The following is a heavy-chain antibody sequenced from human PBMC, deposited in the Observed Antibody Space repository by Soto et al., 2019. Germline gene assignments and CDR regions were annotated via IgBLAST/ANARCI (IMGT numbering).Heavy chain of an antibody. CDR2: INPLSGIP. Sequence: QVQLVQSGAEVKKPESSVKVSCKTSGGTFVRHVISWVRQAPGQGPEWMGKINPLSGIPNYAQKFQDRVTFTADTDSSTAYMELSRLRSDDTAVYYFAAPDCAATWFSPSYNLDHWGQGTLVTGSS. J-gene: IGHJ4*02. V-gene: IGHV1-69*09. CDR1: GGTFVRHV. D-gene: IGHD2-8*02. CDR3: AAPDCAATWFSPSYNLDH.